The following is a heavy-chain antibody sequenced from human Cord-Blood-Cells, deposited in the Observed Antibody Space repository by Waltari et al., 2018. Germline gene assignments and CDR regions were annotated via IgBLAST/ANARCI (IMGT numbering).Heavy chain of an antibody. V-gene: IGHV3-48*01. CDR3: ARDRGRAGFDY. CDR2: NSRSSSTI. D-gene: IGHD3-16*01. Sequence: EVQLVESGGGLVQPGGSLRLSCAASGFTFSSYSMNWVRQAPGKGLELVSYNSRSSSTIYYADSVKGRFTISRDNAKNSLYLQMNSLRAEDTAVYYCARDRGRAGFDYWGQGTLVTVSS. CDR1: GFTFSSYS. J-gene: IGHJ4*02.